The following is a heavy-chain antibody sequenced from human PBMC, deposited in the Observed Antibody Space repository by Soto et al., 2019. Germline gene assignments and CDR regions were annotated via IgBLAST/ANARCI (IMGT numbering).Heavy chain of an antibody. CDR1: GFTFSSYA. D-gene: IGHD6-13*01. CDR2: ISYDGSNK. Sequence: QVQLVESGGGVVHPGRSLRLSCAASGFTFSSYAMHWVRQAPGKGLEWVAVISYDGSNKYYADSVKGRFTISRDNSKNTLYLQMNSLRAEDTAVYYCARAAGYISSSASLDYWGQGTLVTVSS. J-gene: IGHJ4*02. CDR3: ARAAGYISSSASLDY. V-gene: IGHV3-30-3*01.